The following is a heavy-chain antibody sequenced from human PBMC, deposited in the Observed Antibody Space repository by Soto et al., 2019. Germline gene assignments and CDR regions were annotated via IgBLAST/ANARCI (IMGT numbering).Heavy chain of an antibody. CDR3: AAALSLQGNYYYYGMDV. CDR2: IVVGSGNT. Sequence: SVKVSCKASGFTFTSSAVQWVRQARGQRLEWIGWIVVGSGNTNYAQKFQERVTITRDMSTSTAYMELSSLRSEDTAVYYCAAALSLQGNYYYYGMDVWGQGTTVTVSS. V-gene: IGHV1-58*01. J-gene: IGHJ6*02. CDR1: GFTFTSSA. D-gene: IGHD4-4*01.